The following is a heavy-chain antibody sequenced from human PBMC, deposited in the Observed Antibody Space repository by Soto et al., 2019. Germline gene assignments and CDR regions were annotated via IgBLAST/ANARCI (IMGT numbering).Heavy chain of an antibody. CDR1: EFTFTTYV. D-gene: IGHD1-26*01. V-gene: IGHV3-33*01. Sequence: GGSLRLSCAASEFTFTTYVMHWVRQAPGKGLEWVAVIWHDGSNKNYADSVKGRFTISRDNSKNTLYLQMNSLRAEDTAVYYCAREKLLPDYYYYGMDVWGQGTTVTVSS. CDR3: AREKLLPDYYYYGMDV. J-gene: IGHJ6*02. CDR2: IWHDGSNK.